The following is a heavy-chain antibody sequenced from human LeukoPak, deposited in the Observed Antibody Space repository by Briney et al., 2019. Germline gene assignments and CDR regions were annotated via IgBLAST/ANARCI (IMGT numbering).Heavy chain of an antibody. J-gene: IGHJ4*02. D-gene: IGHD5-24*01. CDR1: GFTFTSYS. V-gene: IGHV3-7*03. CDR2: IKGDGSYT. CDR3: AGDMGWLQHDY. Sequence: GGSLRLSCAASGFTFTSYSMSWVRQAPGKGLEWVGYIKGDGSYTNYVASVKGRFTISRDNAKNSLYLQMNSLRAEDTAVYYCAGDMGWLQHDYWGQGTLVTVSS.